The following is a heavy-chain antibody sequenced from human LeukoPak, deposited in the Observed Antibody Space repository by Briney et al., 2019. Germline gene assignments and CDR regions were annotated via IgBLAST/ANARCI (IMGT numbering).Heavy chain of an antibody. CDR3: ARGQIMVRGTIDY. J-gene: IGHJ4*02. CDR2: ISSSSSYI. V-gene: IGHV3-21*06. D-gene: IGHD3-10*01. Sequence: GGSLRLSCAASGFTFSSYNMTWVRQAPGKGLEWVSLISSSSSYIYFADSVKGRCTISRDNAKNSLYLQMHSLRAEDTAVYYCARGQIMVRGTIDYWGQGTLVTVSS. CDR1: GFTFSSYN.